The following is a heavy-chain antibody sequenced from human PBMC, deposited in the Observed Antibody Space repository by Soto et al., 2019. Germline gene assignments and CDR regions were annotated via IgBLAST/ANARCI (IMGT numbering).Heavy chain of an antibody. V-gene: IGHV1-8*01. D-gene: IGHD3-3*01. CDR1: WYTFSSYD. Sequence: ASVKVSCQASWYTFSSYDINWVRQATGQGLEWMGWMNPNSGNTGYAQKFQGRVTMTRNTSISTAYMELSSLRSEDTAVYYCARVPYDFWSGYPPYYFDYWGQGTLVTVSS. CDR2: MNPNSGNT. J-gene: IGHJ4*02. CDR3: ARVPYDFWSGYPPYYFDY.